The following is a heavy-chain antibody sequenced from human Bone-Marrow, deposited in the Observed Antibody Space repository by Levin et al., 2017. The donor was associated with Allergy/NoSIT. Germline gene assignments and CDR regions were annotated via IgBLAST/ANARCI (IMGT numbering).Heavy chain of an antibody. J-gene: IGHJ3*01. Sequence: GGSLRLSCAASGFAFSSYSMTWVRQAPGKGLEWVSTIDTGGGGTFYADSMKGRFTISRDNSKNTVNLQMNSLKAEDTATYYCMKEDFRSGWDWGQGTMVTVSS. D-gene: IGHD3-3*01. V-gene: IGHV3-23*05. CDR1: GFAFSSYS. CDR3: MKEDFRSGWD. CDR2: IDTGGGGT.